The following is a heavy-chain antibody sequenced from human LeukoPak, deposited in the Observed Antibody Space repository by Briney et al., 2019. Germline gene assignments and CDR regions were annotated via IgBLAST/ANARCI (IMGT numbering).Heavy chain of an antibody. CDR1: GYTFTGSY. J-gene: IGHJ4*02. V-gene: IGHV1-2*02. Sequence: GASVKVSCKASGYTFTGSYVHWVRQAPGQGLEWMGWINPNSGDTHYAQNFQGRVTMTKDTSISTAYMELSRLRSDDTAVYYCARDRKDSSSPIDYWGQGTLVTVSS. CDR2: INPNSGDT. D-gene: IGHD6-6*01. CDR3: ARDRKDSSSPIDY.